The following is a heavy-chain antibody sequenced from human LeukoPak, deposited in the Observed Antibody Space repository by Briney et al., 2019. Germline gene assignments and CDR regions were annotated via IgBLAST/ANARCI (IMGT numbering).Heavy chain of an antibody. CDR3: ATRGYCSGGSCYSVPHYYYGMDV. D-gene: IGHD2-15*01. CDR2: ISAYNGNT. J-gene: IGHJ6*02. V-gene: IGHV1-18*01. Sequence: GASVKVSCKASGYTFTSYGISWVRQAPGQGLEWMGWISAYNGNTNYAQKLQGRVTMTTDTSTSTAYMELRSLRSDDTAVYYCATRGYCSGGSCYSVPHYYYGMDVWGQGTAVTVSS. CDR1: GYTFTSYG.